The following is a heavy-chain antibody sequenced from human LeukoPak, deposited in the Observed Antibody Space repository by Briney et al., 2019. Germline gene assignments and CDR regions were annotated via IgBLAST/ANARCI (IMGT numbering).Heavy chain of an antibody. CDR1: GYNFTSYW. CDR3: ARRRGYGWYNWFDP. V-gene: IGHV5-10-1*01. J-gene: IGHJ5*02. Sequence: GESLKISCKGSGYNFTSYWITWVRQMPGKGLEWMGRIDPSDSYTNYSPSFQGHVTISADKSISTAYLQWSSLKASDTATYYCARRRGYGWYNWFDPWGQGTLVTVSS. CDR2: IDPSDSYT. D-gene: IGHD5-12*01.